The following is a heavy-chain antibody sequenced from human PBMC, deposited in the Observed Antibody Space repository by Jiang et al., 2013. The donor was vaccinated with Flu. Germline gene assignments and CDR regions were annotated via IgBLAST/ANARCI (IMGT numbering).Heavy chain of an antibody. CDR3: AKDSVPAALRVPRDFDY. Sequence: VQLVESGGDLIQPGGSLRLSCAASGFTFSSYALTWVRQAPGKGLEWVSAISGSGRNTYYADSVKGRFTISRDNSKNTLYLQMNGLRAEDTAVYYCAKDSVPAALRVPRDFDYWGQGTLVTVSS. J-gene: IGHJ4*02. CDR1: GFTFSSYA. CDR2: ISGSGRNT. V-gene: IGHV3-23*04. D-gene: IGHD2-2*01.